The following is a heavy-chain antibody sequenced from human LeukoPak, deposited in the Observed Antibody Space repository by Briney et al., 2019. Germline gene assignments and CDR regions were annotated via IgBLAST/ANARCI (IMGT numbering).Heavy chain of an antibody. CDR3: ARDLIITFGGVIDI. V-gene: IGHV1-18*01. D-gene: IGHD3-16*02. CDR2: ISAYNGNT. Sequence: ASVKVSCKASGYTFTSYGISWVRRAPGQGLEWMGWISAYNGNTNYAQKLQGRVTMTTDTSTSTAYMELRSLRSDDTAVYYCARDLIITFGGVIDIWGQGTMVTVSS. CDR1: GYTFTSYG. J-gene: IGHJ3*02.